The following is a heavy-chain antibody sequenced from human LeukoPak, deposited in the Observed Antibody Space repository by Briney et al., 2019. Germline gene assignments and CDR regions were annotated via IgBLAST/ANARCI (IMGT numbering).Heavy chain of an antibody. V-gene: IGHV1-69*04. J-gene: IGHJ4*02. CDR2: IIPILGIA. CDR1: GGTFSSYA. CDR3: ARDTYPIAQSN. Sequence: ASVKVSCKASGGTFSSYAISWVRQAPGQGLEWMGRIIPILGIANYAQKFQGRVTITADKSTSTAYMELSSLRSEDTAVYYCARDTYPIAQSNWGQGTLVTVSS.